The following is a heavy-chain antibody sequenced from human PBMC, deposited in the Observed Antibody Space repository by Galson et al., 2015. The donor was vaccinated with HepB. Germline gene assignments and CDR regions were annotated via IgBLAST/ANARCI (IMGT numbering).Heavy chain of an antibody. CDR3: ARNPPHISGSYSRTGGNAFDI. J-gene: IGHJ3*02. V-gene: IGHV5-10-1*01. CDR2: IDPSDSYT. D-gene: IGHD1-26*01. Sequence: QSGAEVKKPGESLRISCKGSGYSFTSYWISWVRQMPGKGLEWMGRIDPSDSYTNYSPSFQGHVTISADKSISTAYLQWSSLKASDTAMYYCARNPPHISGSYSRTGGNAFDIWGQGTMVTVSS. CDR1: GYSFTSYW.